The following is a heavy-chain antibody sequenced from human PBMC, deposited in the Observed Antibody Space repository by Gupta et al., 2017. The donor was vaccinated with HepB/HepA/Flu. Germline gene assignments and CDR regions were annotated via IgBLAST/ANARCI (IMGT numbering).Heavy chain of an antibody. CDR3: SSGRFDN. CDR1: GPTFNNAR. CDR2: IKTMTEGGTT. J-gene: IGHJ4*02. V-gene: IGHV3-15*01. Sequence: EVQLVESGGGLVKPGGSLRLSCAISGPTFNNARLTWVRQAPGKGLEWVGRIKTMTEGGTTDYAAPVKGRFTISRDDSKSTLSLQMDSLKSEDTAVYYCSSGRFDNWGQGTLVTVSS.